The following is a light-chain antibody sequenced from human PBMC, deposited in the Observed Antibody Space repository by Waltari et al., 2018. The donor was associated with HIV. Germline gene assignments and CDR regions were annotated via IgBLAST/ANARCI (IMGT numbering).Light chain of an antibody. CDR2: DNN. CDR1: NSNIGADHA. CDR3: QSYDSGLGGV. J-gene: IGLJ2*01. V-gene: IGLV1-40*01. Sequence: QSVLTRPPSVSGAPGQRVTIPCTGGNSNIGADHAAPWYRQLPGTSPKLLIYDNNNRPSGVPDRFSGSKSGASASLAITGLQAEDEADYYCQSYDSGLGGVFGGGTKLIVL.